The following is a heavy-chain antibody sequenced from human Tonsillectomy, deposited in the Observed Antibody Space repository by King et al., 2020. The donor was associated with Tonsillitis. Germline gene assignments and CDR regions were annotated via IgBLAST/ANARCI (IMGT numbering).Heavy chain of an antibody. CDR1: GGSISSYY. D-gene: IGHD2-15*01. Sequence: LQLQESGPGLVKPSETLSLTCTVSGGSISSYYWNWIRQPPGKGLEWIGYIYYSGSTNNTNYNTSLKSRVTISVDTSKNQFSLKLSSVTAADTAVYYCARQRCSGGTCYYFDYWGQGTLVTVSS. J-gene: IGHJ4*02. V-gene: IGHV4-59*08. CDR3: ARQRCSGGTCYYFDY. CDR2: IYYSGSTNNT.